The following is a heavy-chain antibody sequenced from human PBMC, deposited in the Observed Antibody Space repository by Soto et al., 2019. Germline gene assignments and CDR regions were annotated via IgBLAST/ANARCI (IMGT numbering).Heavy chain of an antibody. J-gene: IGHJ6*02. CDR1: GFTFSSYW. CDR3: ARDIPPKLWFGETRGYYYYYYGMDV. V-gene: IGHV3-7*01. D-gene: IGHD3-10*01. Sequence: GGSLRLFCAASGFTFSSYWMSWVRQAPGKGLEWVANIKQDGSEKYYVDSVKGRFTISRDNAKNSLYLQMNSLRAEDTAVYYCARDIPPKLWFGETRGYYYYYYGMDVWGQGTTVTVSS. CDR2: IKQDGSEK.